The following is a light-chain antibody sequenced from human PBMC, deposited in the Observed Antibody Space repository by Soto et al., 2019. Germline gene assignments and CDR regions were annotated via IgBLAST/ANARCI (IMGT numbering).Light chain of an antibody. J-gene: IGKJ4*01. CDR1: QGINSW. CDR2: TTS. Sequence: DIPMTQSPSSVSASVGDRVTITCRASQGINSWLAWYQQKPGKAPKLLIYTTSSLQSGVPSRFSGSGSGTDFTLTISILQPEDSATYYCQQANSFPLTFGGGTKVEIK. V-gene: IGKV1D-12*01. CDR3: QQANSFPLT.